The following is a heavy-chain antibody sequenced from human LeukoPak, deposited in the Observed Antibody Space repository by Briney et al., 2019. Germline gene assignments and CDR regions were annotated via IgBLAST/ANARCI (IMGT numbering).Heavy chain of an antibody. CDR2: ITGSGGST. J-gene: IGHJ4*02. V-gene: IGHV3-23*01. CDR3: VSPVRDY. Sequence: PGGSLSLSCAASGFTFSSYALTWVRQAPGKGLEWVSTITGSGGSTYYADSVKGRFTISRDNSKNTLYLQMNSLRAEDTAVYYCVSPVRDYWGQGTLVTVSS. CDR1: GFTFSSYA.